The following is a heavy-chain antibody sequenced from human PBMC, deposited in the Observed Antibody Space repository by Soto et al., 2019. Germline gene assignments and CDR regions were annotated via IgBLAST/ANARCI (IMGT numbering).Heavy chain of an antibody. J-gene: IGHJ4*02. CDR1: GFTFSSYG. CDR2: ISYDGSNK. CDR3: AKYDFWSGYTVDY. D-gene: IGHD3-3*01. Sequence: QVQLVESGGGVVQPGRSLRLSCEASGFTFSSYGMHWVRQAPGKGLEWVPVISYDGSNKYYADSVKGRFTISRDNSKNTLYLQMDSLRAEDTAVYYCAKYDFWSGYTVDYWGQGALVTVSS. V-gene: IGHV3-30*18.